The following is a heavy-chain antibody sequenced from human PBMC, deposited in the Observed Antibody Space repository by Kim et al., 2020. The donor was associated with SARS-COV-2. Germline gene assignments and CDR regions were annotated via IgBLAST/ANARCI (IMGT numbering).Heavy chain of an antibody. D-gene: IGHD3-3*01. Sequence: DGGTTDYAAPVKGRFTISRDDSKNTLYLQMNSLKTEDTAVYYCTYETDDIWGQGTMVTVSS. CDR2: DGGTT. V-gene: IGHV3-15*01. CDR3: TYETDDI. J-gene: IGHJ3*02.